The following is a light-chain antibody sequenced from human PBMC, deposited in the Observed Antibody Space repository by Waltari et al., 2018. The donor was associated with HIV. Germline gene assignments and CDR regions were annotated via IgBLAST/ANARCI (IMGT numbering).Light chain of an antibody. V-gene: IGKV4-1*01. J-gene: IGKJ4*01. CDR2: WAS. CDR3: QQYYNTPLT. Sequence: DIMMTQSPDSLAVSLGERAPINCKSSQTVLYSVSNKNYLAWYQQKPGQPPKLLIYWASTREAGVPDRFRGSGSGTDFTLTISSLQAEDVALYYCQQYYNTPLTFGGGTKVEIK. CDR1: QTVLYSVSNKNY.